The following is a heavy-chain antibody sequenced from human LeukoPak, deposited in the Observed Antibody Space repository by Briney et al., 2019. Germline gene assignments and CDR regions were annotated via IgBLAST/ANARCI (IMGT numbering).Heavy chain of an antibody. J-gene: IGHJ4*02. CDR3: ARGLRRVTTTPFDY. D-gene: IGHD4-17*01. V-gene: IGHV4-34*01. CDR2: INHSGST. Sequence: SETLSLTCAVYSGSFSNYYWSWIRQPPGKGLEWIGDINHSGSTNYNPSLKSRVTISVDTSKNQFSLKVSSVTAADTAVYYCARGLRRVTTTPFDYWGQGTLVTVSS. CDR1: SGSFSNYY.